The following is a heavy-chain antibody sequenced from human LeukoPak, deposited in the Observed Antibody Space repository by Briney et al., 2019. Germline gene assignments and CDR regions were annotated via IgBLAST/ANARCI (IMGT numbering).Heavy chain of an antibody. V-gene: IGHV4-59*01. Sequence: SETLSLTCTVSGGSISSYYWSWIRQPPGKGLEWIGYIYYSGSTNYNPSLKSRVTISVDTSKNQFSLKLTSVTAADTAVYYCARARNYYDSSAHYYYYFDYWGLGTLVTVSS. CDR1: GGSISSYY. J-gene: IGHJ4*02. D-gene: IGHD3-22*01. CDR3: ARARNYYDSSAHYYYYFDY. CDR2: IYYSGST.